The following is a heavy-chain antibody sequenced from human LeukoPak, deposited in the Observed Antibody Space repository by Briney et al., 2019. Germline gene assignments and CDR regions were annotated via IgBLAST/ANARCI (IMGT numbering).Heavy chain of an antibody. CDR1: GFTFSSYA. CDR2: ISYDGSNK. V-gene: IGHV3-30-3*01. J-gene: IGHJ4*02. Sequence: GGSLRLSCAASGFTFSSYAMHWVRQAPGKGLEWVAVISYDGSNKYYADSVKGRFTISRDNSKNTLYLQMNSLRAEDTAVYYCARELTGYSSSWYEGIYYFDYWGQGTLVTVSS. D-gene: IGHD6-13*01. CDR3: ARELTGYSSSWYEGIYYFDY.